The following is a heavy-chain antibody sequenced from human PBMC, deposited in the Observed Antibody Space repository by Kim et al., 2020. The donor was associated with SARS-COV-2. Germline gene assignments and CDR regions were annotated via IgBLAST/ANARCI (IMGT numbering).Heavy chain of an antibody. CDR3: ARGSLGENYYDFWSGISCELDY. Sequence: ASVKVSCKASGYTFTSYYMHWVRQAPGQGLEWMGIINPSGGSTSYAQKFQGRVTMTRDTSTSTVYMELSSLRSEDTAVYYCARGSLGENYYDFWSGISCELDYWGQGTLVTVSS. V-gene: IGHV1-46*01. CDR1: GYTFTSYY. D-gene: IGHD3-3*01. CDR2: INPSGGST. J-gene: IGHJ4*02.